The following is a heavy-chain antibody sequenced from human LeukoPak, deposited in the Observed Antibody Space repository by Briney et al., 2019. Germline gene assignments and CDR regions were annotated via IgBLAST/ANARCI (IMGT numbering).Heavy chain of an antibody. CDR2: VSGSGVST. D-gene: IGHD1-1*01. J-gene: IGHJ4*02. CDR3: ARRSPGTTGTFALDY. CDR1: GFTFSSYA. V-gene: IGHV3-23*01. Sequence: PGGSLRLSCAASGFTFSSYAMSWVRQAPGKGLEWASAVSGSGVSTYYADSVKGRFTISRDNSKNTLFLQMNSLRAEDTAIYYCARRSPGTTGTFALDYWGQGTLVTVSS.